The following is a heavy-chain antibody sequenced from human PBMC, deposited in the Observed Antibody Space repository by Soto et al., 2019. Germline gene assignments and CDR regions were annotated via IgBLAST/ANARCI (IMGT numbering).Heavy chain of an antibody. CDR1: GYTFTSYD. Sequence: ASVKVSCKASGYTFTSYDINWVRQATGQGLEWMGWMNPNSGNTGYAQKLQGRVTMTRNTSISTAYMELSSLRSEDTAVYYCSRKLYDFWSGYRLTDYYYMDVWGKGTTVTVSS. CDR3: SRKLYDFWSGYRLTDYYYMDV. D-gene: IGHD3-3*01. J-gene: IGHJ6*03. V-gene: IGHV1-8*01. CDR2: MNPNSGNT.